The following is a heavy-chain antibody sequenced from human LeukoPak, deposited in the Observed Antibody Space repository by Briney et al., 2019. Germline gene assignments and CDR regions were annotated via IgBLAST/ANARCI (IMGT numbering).Heavy chain of an antibody. CDR3: AKVAKYYYGSETYYFFEH. D-gene: IGHD3-10*01. CDR2: ISSSGSTI. CDR1: GFTFSSYE. V-gene: IGHV3-48*03. J-gene: IGHJ4*02. Sequence: PGGSLRLSCAASGFTFSSYEMNWVRQAPGKGLEWVSYISSSGSTIYYADSVKGRFTISRDNAKNSLYLQMNSLRVEDTAIYYCAKVAKYYYGSETYYFFEHWGQGTPVTASP.